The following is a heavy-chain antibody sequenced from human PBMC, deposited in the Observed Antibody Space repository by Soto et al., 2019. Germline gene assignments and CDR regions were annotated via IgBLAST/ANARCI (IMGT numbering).Heavy chain of an antibody. Sequence: STTXALTCSSSVWSISIGGDSWSWIRQPPGKGLDGIGYIYHSGSTYYNPSLKSRVTISLERSKNQFSLKLSYVTAAETAVYYCARGLYKRKETNYYDSSGARGDFDIWGQGTMV. CDR2: IYHSGST. CDR1: VWSISIGGDS. J-gene: IGHJ3*02. V-gene: IGHV4-30-2*01. D-gene: IGHD3-22*01. CDR3: ARGLYKRKETNYYDSSGARGDFDI.